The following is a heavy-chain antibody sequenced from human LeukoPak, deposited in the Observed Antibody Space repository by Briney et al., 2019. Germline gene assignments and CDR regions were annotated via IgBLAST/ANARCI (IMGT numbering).Heavy chain of an antibody. J-gene: IGHJ4*02. Sequence: GESLKISCKGSGYSFTNYWIGWVRQMPGKGLEWMGIIYPGDSDTRYSPSFQGQVTISADKSIGTAYLQWTSLKASDTAMYYCARQYSGYSNSNYQYWGQGTLVTVSS. CDR1: GYSFTNYW. CDR3: ARQYSGYSNSNYQY. D-gene: IGHD6-13*01. V-gene: IGHV5-51*01. CDR2: IYPGDSDT.